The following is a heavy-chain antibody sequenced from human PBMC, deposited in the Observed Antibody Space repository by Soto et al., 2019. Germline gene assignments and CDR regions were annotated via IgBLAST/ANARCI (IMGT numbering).Heavy chain of an antibody. D-gene: IGHD1-26*01. Sequence: PSETLSRTSICSGSPMSSSNWCNWVRQSPGKGLEWIGEAHHSGRTNYNPSLKSRVTISVDKSKNHFSLKLSSVTAADTAVYYCARSEATGLDYWGQG. CDR1: GSPMSSSNW. J-gene: IGHJ4*02. V-gene: IGHV4-4*02. CDR3: ARSEATGLDY. CDR2: AHHSGRT.